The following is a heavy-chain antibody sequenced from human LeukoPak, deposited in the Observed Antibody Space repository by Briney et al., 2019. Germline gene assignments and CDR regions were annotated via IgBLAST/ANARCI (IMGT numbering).Heavy chain of an antibody. CDR3: ASPYYYGSEDAFDI. CDR2: ISWNSGSI. J-gene: IGHJ3*02. D-gene: IGHD3-10*01. V-gene: IGHV3-9*01. Sequence: GGSLRLSCAASGFTFDDYAMHWVRQAPGKGLEWVSGISWNSGSIGYADSVKGRFTISRDNAKNSLYLQMNSLRAEDTALYYCASPYYYGSEDAFDIWGQGTMVTVSS. CDR1: GFTFDDYA.